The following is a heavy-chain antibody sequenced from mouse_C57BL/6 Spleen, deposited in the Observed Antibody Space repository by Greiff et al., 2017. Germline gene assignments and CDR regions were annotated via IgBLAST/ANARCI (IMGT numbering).Heavy chain of an antibody. CDR1: GYTFTSYT. Sequence: VMLVESGAELARPGASVKMSCKASGYTFTSYTMHWVKQRPGQGLEWIGYINPSSGYTKYNQKFKDKATLTADKSSSTAYMQLSSLTSEDSAVYYCAREGTTSSFAYWGQGTLVTVSA. CDR2: INPSSGYT. J-gene: IGHJ3*01. V-gene: IGHV1-4*01. CDR3: AREGTTSSFAY. D-gene: IGHD1-1*01.